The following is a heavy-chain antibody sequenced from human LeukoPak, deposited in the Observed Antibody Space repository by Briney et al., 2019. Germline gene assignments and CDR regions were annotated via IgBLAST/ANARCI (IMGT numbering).Heavy chain of an antibody. Sequence: PSETLSLTCTVSGYSISRGYYWGWIRQPPGKGLEWIGSIYHSGNTYCNPSLKSRVTISVDTSKHQFSLKLSSVTAADTAVYYCARSPLGRYDILTGSNTGDWFDPWGQGTLVTVSS. D-gene: IGHD3-9*01. CDR3: ARSPLGRYDILTGSNTGDWFDP. CDR1: GYSISRGYY. CDR2: IYHSGNT. V-gene: IGHV4-38-2*02. J-gene: IGHJ5*02.